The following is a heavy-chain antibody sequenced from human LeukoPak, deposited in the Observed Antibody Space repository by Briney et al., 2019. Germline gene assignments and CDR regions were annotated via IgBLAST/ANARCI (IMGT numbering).Heavy chain of an antibody. CDR1: GFTVSSNY. D-gene: IGHD6-13*01. Sequence: GGSLRLSCAASGFTVSSNYMSWVRQAPGKGLEWVSVIYSGGSTYYADSVKGRFTISRDNSKNTLYLQMNSLSAEDTAVYYCASTSRHSSSWYFDYWGQGTLVTVSS. CDR3: ASTSRHSSSWYFDY. CDR2: IYSGGST. J-gene: IGHJ4*02. V-gene: IGHV3-53*01.